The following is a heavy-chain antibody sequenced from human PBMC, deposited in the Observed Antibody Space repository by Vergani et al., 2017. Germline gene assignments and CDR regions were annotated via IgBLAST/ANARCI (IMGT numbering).Heavy chain of an antibody. CDR2: IYHSGST. Sequence: QLQLQESGPGLVKPSETLSLTCTVSGGSISSSSYYWGWIRQPPGKGLEWIGSIYHSGSTYYNPFLKSRVTISVDTSKNQFSLKLSSVTAADTAVYYCARERAIAVAGTGGYWGQGTLVTVSS. J-gene: IGHJ4*02. D-gene: IGHD6-19*01. CDR1: GGSISSSSYY. CDR3: ARERAIAVAGTGGY. V-gene: IGHV4-39*02.